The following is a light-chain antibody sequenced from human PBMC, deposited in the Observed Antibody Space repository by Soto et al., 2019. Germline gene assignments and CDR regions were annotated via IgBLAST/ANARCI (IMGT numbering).Light chain of an antibody. Sequence: EIVMTQSPATLSVSPGERATLSCRASQSVSSNLAWYQQKPGQAPRLLIYGASTRAAGGPARFSGSRSGTEFTLTISSLQSEDFAVYYCQQYNNWPPNFGQGTRLEIK. CDR1: QSVSSN. V-gene: IGKV3-15*01. J-gene: IGKJ5*01. CDR3: QQYNNWPPN. CDR2: GAS.